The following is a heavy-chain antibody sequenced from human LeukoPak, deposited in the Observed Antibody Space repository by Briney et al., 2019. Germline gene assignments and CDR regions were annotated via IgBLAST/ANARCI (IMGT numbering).Heavy chain of an antibody. J-gene: IGHJ4*02. D-gene: IGHD6-13*01. V-gene: IGHV4-59*01. Sequence: PSETLSLTCTVSGGSISSYYWSWIRQPPGKGLEWIGYIYYSGSTNYNPPLKSRVTISVDTSKNQFSLKLSSVTAADTAVYYCARSPGGSPDYWGQGTLATVSS. CDR2: IYYSGST. CDR1: GGSISSYY. CDR3: ARSPGGSPDY.